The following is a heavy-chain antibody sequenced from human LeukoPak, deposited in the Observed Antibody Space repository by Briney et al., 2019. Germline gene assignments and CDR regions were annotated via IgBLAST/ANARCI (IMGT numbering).Heavy chain of an antibody. J-gene: IGHJ3*02. CDR1: GFTFSSYA. CDR2: ISYDGSNK. CDR3: ARDADSAFLRDAFDI. V-gene: IGHV3-30*04. Sequence: GGSLRLSCAASGFTFSSYAMHWVRQAPGKGLEWVAVISYDGSNKYYADSVKGRFTISRDNSKNTLYLQMNSLRAEDTAVYYCARDADSAFLRDAFDIWGQGTMVTVSS. D-gene: IGHD4-11*01.